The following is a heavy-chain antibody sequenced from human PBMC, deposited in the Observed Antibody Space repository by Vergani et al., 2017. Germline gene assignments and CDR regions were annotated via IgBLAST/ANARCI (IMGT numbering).Heavy chain of an antibody. CDR2: IQFDGSNQ. CDR1: GFTLSNYD. CDR3: ASDMASGQGY. J-gene: IGHJ4*02. D-gene: IGHD1-26*01. Sequence: QVQLVESGGGVVQRGGSLRLSCATSGFTLSNYDMQWIRQGPGKGLEFVAFIQFDGSNQYYADSVKGRFTISRDNSKNTLYLQMNSLRAEDTAVYYCASDMASGQGYWGQGTLVTVSS. V-gene: IGHV3-33*05.